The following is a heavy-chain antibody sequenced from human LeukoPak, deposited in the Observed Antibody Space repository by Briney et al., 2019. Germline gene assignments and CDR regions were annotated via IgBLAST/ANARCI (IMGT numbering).Heavy chain of an antibody. CDR2: MNPNSGNT. Sequence: ASVKVSCKTSGYTFISYAMNWVRQAPGQGLEWMGWMNPNSGNTGYAQKFQGRVTMTRNTSISTAYMELSSLRSEDTAVYYCARGVAPREWGQGTLVTVSS. CDR3: ARGVAPRE. J-gene: IGHJ4*02. D-gene: IGHD1-26*01. V-gene: IGHV1-8*01. CDR1: GYTFISYA.